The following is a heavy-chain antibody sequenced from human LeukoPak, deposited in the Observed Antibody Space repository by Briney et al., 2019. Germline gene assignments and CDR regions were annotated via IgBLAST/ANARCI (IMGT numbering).Heavy chain of an antibody. Sequence: GESLKISFKGSGYSFTSYWIGWVRPMPGKGLEWMGIIYPGDSDTRYSPSFQGQVTISADKSISTAYLQWSSLKASDTAMYYCARQMGSSGYYRYMDVWGKGTTVTVSS. CDR1: GYSFTSYW. D-gene: IGHD3-22*01. CDR2: IYPGDSDT. J-gene: IGHJ6*03. CDR3: ARQMGSSGYYRYMDV. V-gene: IGHV5-51*01.